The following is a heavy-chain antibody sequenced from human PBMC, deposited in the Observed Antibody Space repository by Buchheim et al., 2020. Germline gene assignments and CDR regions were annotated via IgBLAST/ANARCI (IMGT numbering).Heavy chain of an antibody. CDR1: GDSVSNGNW. CDR3: ARDSGYRSEY. D-gene: IGHD5-18*01. Sequence: QVQLQESGPGLVKPSGTLSLTCAVSGDSVSNGNWWNWVRQPPGKGLEWIGEFDHSGFTKYNPSLKSRVTIELDKPKNQFSLKLTTVTAADTAVYYCARDSGYRSEYWGQGTL. V-gene: IGHV4-4*02. J-gene: IGHJ4*02. CDR2: FDHSGFT.